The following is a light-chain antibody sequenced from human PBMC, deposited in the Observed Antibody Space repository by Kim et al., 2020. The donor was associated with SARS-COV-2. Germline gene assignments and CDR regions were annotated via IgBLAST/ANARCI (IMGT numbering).Light chain of an antibody. CDR3: SSYTSSSDSDL. V-gene: IGLV2-14*01. J-gene: IGLJ1*01. CDR1: SSDVGGYDY. Sequence: QSALTQPASVSGSPGQSITISCTGTSSDVGGYDYVSWYQQHPGKAPKLMIFDVSMRPSGVSNRFSGSRSGNTASLTISGLQAEDESDYYCSSYTSSSDSDLFGTGTKVTVL. CDR2: DVS.